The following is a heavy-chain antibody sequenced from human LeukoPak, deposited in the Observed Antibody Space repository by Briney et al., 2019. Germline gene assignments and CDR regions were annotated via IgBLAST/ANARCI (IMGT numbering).Heavy chain of an antibody. CDR3: ARGWLAETTVVTPYNY. Sequence: SVKVSCKASGGTFSNYAINWVRQAPGQGLEWMGGIIPIFGTAHYSQKFQGRVTITAVDSMSTAYMELSSLRSEDTAVYYCARGWLAETTVVTPYNYWGQGTLVTVSS. V-gene: IGHV1-69*01. J-gene: IGHJ4*02. CDR2: IIPIFGTA. CDR1: GGTFSNYA. D-gene: IGHD4-23*01.